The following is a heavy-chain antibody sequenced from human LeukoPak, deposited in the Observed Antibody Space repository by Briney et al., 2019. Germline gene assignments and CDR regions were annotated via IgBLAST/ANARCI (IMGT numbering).Heavy chain of an antibody. CDR3: ARNER. Sequence: PGGSLRLSCAASGFTSDNNWLSWVRQAPGKELEWVANINPDGSGRSYVDSVKGRFTISRDNAEKSLYLLMNSLRVEDTAVYYCARNERWGRGTLVTVSS. J-gene: IGHJ4*02. CDR1: GFTSDNNW. V-gene: IGHV3-7*01. CDR2: INPDGSGR.